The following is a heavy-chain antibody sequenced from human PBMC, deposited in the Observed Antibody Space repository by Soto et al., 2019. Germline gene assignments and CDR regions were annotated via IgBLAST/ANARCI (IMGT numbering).Heavy chain of an antibody. CDR1: RGSISSRSDY. J-gene: IGHJ5*02. Sequence: PXATLSLTSTVSRGSISSRSDYWGGIRQPPGKGLEWIGSIYYSGSTYYNPSLKSRVTISVDTSKNQFSLKLSSVTAADTAVYYCARHKSRGLVPTTKDNWFDPWGQGTLVTVSS. CDR3: ARHKSRGLVPTTKDNWFDP. D-gene: IGHD5-12*01. V-gene: IGHV4-39*01. CDR2: IYYSGST.